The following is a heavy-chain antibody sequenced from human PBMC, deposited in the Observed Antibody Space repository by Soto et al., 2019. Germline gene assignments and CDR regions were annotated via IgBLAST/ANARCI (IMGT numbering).Heavy chain of an antibody. CDR3: ARDRKSGSTIVATITGYFDY. CDR1: GGSVSSGSYY. CDR2: IYYSGST. Sequence: PSETLSLTCTVSGGSVSSGSYYWGWIRQPPGKGLEWIGYIYYSGSTNYNPSLKSRVTISVDTSKNQFSLKLSSVTAADTAVYYCARDRKSGSTIVATITGYFDYWGQGTLVTVSS. D-gene: IGHD5-12*01. J-gene: IGHJ4*02. V-gene: IGHV4-61*01.